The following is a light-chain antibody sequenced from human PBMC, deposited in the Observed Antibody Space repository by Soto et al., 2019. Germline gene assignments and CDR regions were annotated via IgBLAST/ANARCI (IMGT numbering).Light chain of an antibody. CDR1: QSISSY. Sequence: DIQMTQSPSSLSSSLGDRVTITCRASQSISSYLNWYQQKPGKAPKLLIYAASSLQSGVPSRFSGSGSGTDFTLTISSLQPEDFATYYCQQSYRTSWTLGQGTKVDIK. V-gene: IGKV1-39*01. CDR3: QQSYRTSWT. J-gene: IGKJ1*01. CDR2: AAS.